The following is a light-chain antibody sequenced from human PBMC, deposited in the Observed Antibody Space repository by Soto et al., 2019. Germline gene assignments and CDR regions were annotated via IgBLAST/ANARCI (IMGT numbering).Light chain of an antibody. CDR3: QHFDSLPLS. CDR2: DAS. Sequence: DIQMTQSPPSLSASVGDTLTSTCQASQDISNYWNWYQQKLGKAPKLLIYDASNLEPGVPSRFSGSGSGTDFTLTITSLQPEDSATYYCQHFDSLPLSFGPGTAVQIK. CDR1: QDISNY. V-gene: IGKV1-33*01. J-gene: IGKJ3*01.